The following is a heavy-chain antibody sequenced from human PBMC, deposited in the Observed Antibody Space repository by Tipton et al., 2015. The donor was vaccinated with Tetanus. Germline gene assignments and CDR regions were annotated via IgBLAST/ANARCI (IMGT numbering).Heavy chain of an antibody. J-gene: IGHJ5*02. V-gene: IGHV5-51*01. CDR2: IYPGDSGT. Sequence: VQLVQSGAEMRKSGESLKISCKTSGYFFDTHWIAWVRQMPGKGLEWMGIIYPGDSGTTYSPSFQGQVTMSVDRSTATAYLQWGSLKASDTAIYYCARHFGEMLYAPFRFDPWGQGTLVTVSS. D-gene: IGHD3-3*01. CDR1: GYFFDTHW. CDR3: ARHFGEMLYAPFRFDP.